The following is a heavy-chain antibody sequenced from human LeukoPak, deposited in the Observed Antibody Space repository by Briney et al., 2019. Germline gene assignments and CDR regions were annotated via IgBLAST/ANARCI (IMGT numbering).Heavy chain of an antibody. V-gene: IGHV4-39*01. J-gene: IGHJ4*02. CDR3: ARVEMATSLPDY. D-gene: IGHD5-24*01. Sequence: PSETLSLTCTVSGGSISSSSYYWGWIRQPPGKGLEWIGSIYYSGSTYYNPSLKSRVTISVDTSKNQFSLKLSSVTAADTAVYYCARVEMATSLPDYWGQGTLVTVSS. CDR1: GGSISSSSYY. CDR2: IYYSGST.